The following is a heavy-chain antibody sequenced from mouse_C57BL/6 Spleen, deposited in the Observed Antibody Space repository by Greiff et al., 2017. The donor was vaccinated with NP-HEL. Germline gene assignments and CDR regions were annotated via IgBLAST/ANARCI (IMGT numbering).Heavy chain of an antibody. J-gene: IGHJ4*01. CDR3: ARSDSNYDYAMDY. D-gene: IGHD2-5*01. Sequence: VQLQQSGAELARPGASVKLSCKASGYTFTSYGISWVKQSTGQGLEWIGEIYPRSGNTYYNEKFKGKATLTADKSSSTAYMELRSLTSEDSAVYFCARSDSNYDYAMDYWGQGTSVTVSS. V-gene: IGHV1-81*01. CDR2: IYPRSGNT. CDR1: GYTFTSYG.